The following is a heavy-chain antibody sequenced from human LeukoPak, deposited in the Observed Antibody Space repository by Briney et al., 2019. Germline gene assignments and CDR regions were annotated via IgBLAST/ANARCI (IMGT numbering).Heavy chain of an antibody. J-gene: IGHJ2*01. Sequence: GGSLRLSCEASGFPFSNYWMTWVRQSPGKGLEWVANIKQDGSDKCYMDSVKGRFTVSRDNAKNSLFLQMNSLRAEDTAVYYCAKDLFLWYFDLWGRGTLVTVSS. CDR2: IKQDGSDK. D-gene: IGHD2-21*01. V-gene: IGHV3-7*03. CDR1: GFPFSNYW. CDR3: AKDLFLWYFDL.